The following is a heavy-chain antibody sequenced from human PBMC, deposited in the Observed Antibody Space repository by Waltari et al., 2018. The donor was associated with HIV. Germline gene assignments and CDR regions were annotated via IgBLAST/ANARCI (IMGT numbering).Heavy chain of an antibody. Sequence: EVQLLESGGGLVQPGGSLRLSCAASGFPFRSYALRWVRQAPGKGLEWVSAISGSGGSTYYADSVKGRFTISRDNSKNTLYLQMNSLRAEDTAVYYCAKDPMDIVATINYYGMDVWGQGTTVTVSS. V-gene: IGHV3-23*01. CDR1: GFPFRSYA. CDR2: ISGSGGST. J-gene: IGHJ6*02. CDR3: AKDPMDIVATINYYGMDV. D-gene: IGHD5-12*01.